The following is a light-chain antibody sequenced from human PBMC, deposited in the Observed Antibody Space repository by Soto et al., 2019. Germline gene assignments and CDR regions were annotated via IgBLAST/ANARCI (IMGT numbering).Light chain of an antibody. V-gene: IGLV4-69*01. Sequence: QSVLTQSPSASASLGASVKLTCTLSSGHSSYAIAWHQQQPEKGPRYLMKLNSDGRHSKGDGIPDRFSGSSSGTECYLTISSLQSEDEADYYCQTWGTGILVFGGGTKLTVL. CDR1: SGHSSYA. CDR2: LNSDGRH. CDR3: QTWGTGILV. J-gene: IGLJ2*01.